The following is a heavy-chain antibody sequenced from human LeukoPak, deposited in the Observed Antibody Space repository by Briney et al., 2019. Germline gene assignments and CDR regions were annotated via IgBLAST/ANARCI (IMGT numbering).Heavy chain of an antibody. V-gene: IGHV3-33*08. CDR2: IWYDGSNK. CDR3: ARDKYTRQWLAHTPFVLGFDGMDV. CDR1: GFTFSNYN. Sequence: PGGSLRLSCAASGFTFSNYNINWVRQAPGKGLEWVAVIWYDGSNKYYADSVKGRFTISRDNSKNTLYLQMNSLRAEDTAVYYCARDKYTRQWLAHTPFVLGFDGMDVWGQGTTVTVSS. J-gene: IGHJ6*02. D-gene: IGHD6-19*01.